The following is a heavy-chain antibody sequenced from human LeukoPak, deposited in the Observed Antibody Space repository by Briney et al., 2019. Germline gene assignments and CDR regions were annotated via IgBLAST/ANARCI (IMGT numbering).Heavy chain of an antibody. Sequence: ASVKVSCTASGYTFTKYGISWVRQAPGQGLEWMGWVSGYNGNTDYAQRLQGRVTMTTGTSTSTAYMELRSLRSDDAAVYYCARQSVISSRSPDDAFDLWGQGTMVTVSS. J-gene: IGHJ3*01. D-gene: IGHD2-21*01. CDR2: VSGYNGNT. CDR1: GYTFTKYG. V-gene: IGHV1-18*01. CDR3: ARQSVISSRSPDDAFDL.